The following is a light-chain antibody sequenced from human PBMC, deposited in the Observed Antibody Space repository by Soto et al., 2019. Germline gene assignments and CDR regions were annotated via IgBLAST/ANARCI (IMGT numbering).Light chain of an antibody. J-gene: IGLJ1*01. CDR2: GVS. V-gene: IGLV2-8*01. CDR1: SSDVGGYNY. Sequence: QSALTQPPSASGSPGQSVTISCTGTSSDVGGYNYVSWYQRHPGKAPKLMIYGVSKRPSGVPDRFSGSKSGNTASLTVSGLQAEDEADYYCSSYAGSNNYVFGTGTKVTVL. CDR3: SSYAGSNNYV.